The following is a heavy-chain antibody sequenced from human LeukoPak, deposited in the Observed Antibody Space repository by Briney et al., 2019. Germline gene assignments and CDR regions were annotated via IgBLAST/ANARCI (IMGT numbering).Heavy chain of an antibody. J-gene: IGHJ4*02. CDR1: GFTFSSYW. D-gene: IGHD2-8*02. CDR2: IKQDGSEK. Sequence: SGGSLRLSCAASGFTFSSYWMTWVRQAPGKGLEWVANIKQDGSEKYYVDSVKGRFTISRDNAKNSLYLQMNSLRAEDTAVYYCASLGRASPTGYWGQGTLVTVSS. V-gene: IGHV3-7*01. CDR3: ASLGRASPTGY.